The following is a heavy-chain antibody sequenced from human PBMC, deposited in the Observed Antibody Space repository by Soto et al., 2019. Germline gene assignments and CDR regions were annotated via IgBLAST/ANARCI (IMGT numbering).Heavy chain of an antibody. D-gene: IGHD1-1*01. CDR2: INTGKGDT. Sequence: QAQLVQSGAEEKKPGASVKIFCKASGYYFTSYAVHWVRQAPGQGLEWMGRINTGKGDTKYSQKFQGRDTITRDMSATTIYMELRSLTPEDTAVYYCARGAWNRNYHYYGMDVWGHGTTVTVSS. V-gene: IGHV1-3*04. CDR1: GYYFTSYA. J-gene: IGHJ6*02. CDR3: ARGAWNRNYHYYGMDV.